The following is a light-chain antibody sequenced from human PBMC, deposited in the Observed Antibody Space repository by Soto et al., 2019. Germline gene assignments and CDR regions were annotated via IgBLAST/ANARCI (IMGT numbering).Light chain of an antibody. CDR2: RAS. CDR3: QQYNDWPPRWT. V-gene: IGKV3-15*01. Sequence: EIVMTQSPATLSVSPGERVTLSCRASESVTTNLAWYQQKPRQAPRLLVYRASTRAIGIPARFSAGGSGTELTLTISSLQSEDFAVYTCQQYNDWPPRWTFGQGTKVEMK. CDR1: ESVTTN. J-gene: IGKJ1*01.